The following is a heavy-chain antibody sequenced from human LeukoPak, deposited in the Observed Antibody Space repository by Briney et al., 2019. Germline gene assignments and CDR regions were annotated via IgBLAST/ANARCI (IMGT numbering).Heavy chain of an antibody. V-gene: IGHV1-69*13. J-gene: IGHJ4*02. CDR1: GGTFSSYA. D-gene: IGHD3-10*01. CDR2: IIPIFGTA. Sequence: SVKVSCKASGGTFSSYAISWVRQAPGQGLEWMGGIIPIFGTANYAQKFQGRVTITADESTSTAYMELRSLRSDDTAVYYCARDSPFYGSGSAITPLIDYWGQGTLVTVSS. CDR3: ARDSPFYGSGSAITPLIDY.